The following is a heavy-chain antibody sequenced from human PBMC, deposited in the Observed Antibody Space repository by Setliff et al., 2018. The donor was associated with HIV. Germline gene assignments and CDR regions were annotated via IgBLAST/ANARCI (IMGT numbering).Heavy chain of an antibody. Sequence: ASVKVSCKASGYTFTRYFMXXVRQAPGQGLEWLGMINPSGGSTWYAQKFQGRVTMTGDTSTNTLYMELRSLISEYTAVYYCARGWEGGMDYWGQGTLVTVSS. CDR2: INPSGGST. J-gene: IGHJ4*02. D-gene: IGHD1-26*01. V-gene: IGHV1-46*03. CDR3: ARGWEGGMDY. CDR1: GYTFTRYF.